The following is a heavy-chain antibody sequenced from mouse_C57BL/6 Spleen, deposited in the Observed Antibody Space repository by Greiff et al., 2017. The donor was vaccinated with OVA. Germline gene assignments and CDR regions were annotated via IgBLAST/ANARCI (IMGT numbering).Heavy chain of an antibody. J-gene: IGHJ3*01. CDR3: VRPLGSSGSFAY. CDR1: GFSFNTYA. V-gene: IGHV10-1*01. D-gene: IGHD3-2*02. Sequence: GGGLVQPKGSLKLSCAASGFSFNTYAMNWVRQAPGKGLEWVARIRSKSNNYATYYADSVKDRFTISRDDSESMLYLQMNNLKTEDTAMYYCVRPLGSSGSFAYWGQGTLVTVSA. CDR2: IRSKSNNYAT.